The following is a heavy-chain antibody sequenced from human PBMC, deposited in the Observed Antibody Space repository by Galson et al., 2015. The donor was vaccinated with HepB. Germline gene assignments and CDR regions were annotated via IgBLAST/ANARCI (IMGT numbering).Heavy chain of an antibody. V-gene: IGHV3-30*04. Sequence: LRLSCAASGFTFSSYAMHWVRQAPGKGLEWVAVISYDGSNKYYADSVKGRFTISRDNSKNTLYLQMNSLRAEDTAVYYCARDGYSSGWYVEDYFDYWGQGTLVTVSS. CDR1: GFTFSSYA. J-gene: IGHJ4*02. CDR2: ISYDGSNK. D-gene: IGHD6-19*01. CDR3: ARDGYSSGWYVEDYFDY.